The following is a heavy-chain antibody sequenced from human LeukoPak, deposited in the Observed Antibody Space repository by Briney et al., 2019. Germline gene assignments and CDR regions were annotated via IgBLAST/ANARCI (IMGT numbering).Heavy chain of an antibody. CDR2: INAGNGNT. Sequence: GASVKVSCKASGYTFTSYAMHWVRQAPGQRLEWMGWINAGNGNTKYSQEFQGRVTITRDTSASTAYMELSSLRSEDMAVYYCAGVSGPSSSWSLSPFAGAYFDYWGQGTLVTVSS. CDR1: GYTFTSYA. V-gene: IGHV1-3*03. J-gene: IGHJ4*02. D-gene: IGHD6-13*01. CDR3: AGVSGPSSSWSLSPFAGAYFDY.